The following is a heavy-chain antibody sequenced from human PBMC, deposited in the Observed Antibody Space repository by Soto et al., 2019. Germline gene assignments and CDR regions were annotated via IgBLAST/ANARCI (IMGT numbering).Heavy chain of an antibody. V-gene: IGHV2-5*02. CDR2: IYWDDDK. J-gene: IGHJ4*02. Sequence: SGPTLGNPTQALTVTCTFSGFSLSTSGVGVGWIRQPPGKALEWLALIYWDDDKRYSPSLKSRLTITKDTSKNQVVLTMTNMDPVDTATYYCAHSPISGYSYGYIDYWGQGTLVTVSS. D-gene: IGHD5-18*01. CDR3: AHSPISGYSYGYIDY. CDR1: GFSLSTSGVG.